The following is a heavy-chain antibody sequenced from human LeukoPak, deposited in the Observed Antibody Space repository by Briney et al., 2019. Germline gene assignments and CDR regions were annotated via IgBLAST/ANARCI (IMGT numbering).Heavy chain of an antibody. J-gene: IGHJ5*02. CDR3: ARGARYSGYDNDP. D-gene: IGHD5-12*01. CDR1: GYTFTGYY. CDR2: INPNSGGT. Sequence: ASVKVSCKASGYTFTGYYMHWVRQAPGQGLEWMGWINPNSGGTNYAQKLQGRVTMTTDTSTSTAYMELRSLRSDDTAVYYCARGARYSGYDNDPWGQGTLVTVSS. V-gene: IGHV1-2*02.